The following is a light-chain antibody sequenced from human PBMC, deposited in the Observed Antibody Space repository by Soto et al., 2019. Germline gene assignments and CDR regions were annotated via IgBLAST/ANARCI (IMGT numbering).Light chain of an antibody. CDR3: ISFTTSVTYV. CDR1: SSDVGAYNY. J-gene: IGLJ1*01. V-gene: IGLV2-14*03. Sequence: QSALTQPASVSGSPGQSITVSCTGTSSDVGAYNYVSWYQQHPGKAPKLIISGVSNRPSGVSNRFSASKSGNTASLTISGLQADDEADYYCISFTTSVTYVFGTGTKLTVL. CDR2: GVS.